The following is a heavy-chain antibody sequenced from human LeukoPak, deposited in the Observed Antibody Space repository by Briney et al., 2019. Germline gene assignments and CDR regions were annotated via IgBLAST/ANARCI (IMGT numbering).Heavy chain of an antibody. D-gene: IGHD4-23*01. CDR1: GGTFSSYA. V-gene: IGHV1-69*04. J-gene: IGHJ2*01. CDR3: ARDYGGNASPWYFDL. Sequence: GASVKVSCKASGGTFSSYAISWVRQAPGQGLEWMGRIIPIFGMANYAQKFQGRVTITADKSTSTAYMELSSLRSEDTAVYYCARDYGGNASPWYFDLWGRGTLVTVSS. CDR2: IIPIFGMA.